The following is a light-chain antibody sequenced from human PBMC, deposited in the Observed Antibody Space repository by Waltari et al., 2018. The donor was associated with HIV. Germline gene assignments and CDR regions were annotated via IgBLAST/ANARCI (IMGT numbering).Light chain of an antibody. V-gene: IGLV2-11*01. J-gene: IGLJ3*02. CDR1: SSDVGAYKY. CDR3: CSHAGSNTWV. Sequence: QSALTQPRSVSGPPGQSVAISCTGTSSDVGAYKYVSWYQQHPGKAPKLLIYDVTYRPPGVPYRFSGSKSGNTASLTISGLQADDEADYYCCSHAGSNTWVFGGGTKLTVL. CDR2: DVT.